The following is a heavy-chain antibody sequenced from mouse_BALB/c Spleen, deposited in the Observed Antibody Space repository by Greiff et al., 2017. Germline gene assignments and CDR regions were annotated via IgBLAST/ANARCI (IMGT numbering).Heavy chain of an antibody. Sequence: VQLQQSGPGLVKPSQSLSLTCTVTGYSITSDYAWNWIRQFPGNKLEWMGYISYSGSTSYNPSLKSRISITRDTSKNQFFLQLNSVTTEDTATYYCARSGAYYFDYWGQGTTLTVSS. J-gene: IGHJ2*01. D-gene: IGHD3-1*01. V-gene: IGHV3-2*02. CDR3: ARSGAYYFDY. CDR2: ISYSGST. CDR1: GYSITSDYA.